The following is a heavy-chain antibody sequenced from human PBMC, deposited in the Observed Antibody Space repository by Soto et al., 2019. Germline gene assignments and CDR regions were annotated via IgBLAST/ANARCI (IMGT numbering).Heavy chain of an antibody. Sequence: QVQLVQSGAEVKKPGASVKVSCKATGYTFTTYDINWVRQATGQGLEWMGWMNPNSGDTGYAQKFQGRVTRTRDTSTSTAYMELSTLTSEDTAVYYCVRGLEWLRNYWGQGTLVTVSS. J-gene: IGHJ4*02. V-gene: IGHV1-8*01. CDR3: VRGLEWLRNY. D-gene: IGHD5-12*01. CDR2: MNPNSGDT. CDR1: GYTFTTYD.